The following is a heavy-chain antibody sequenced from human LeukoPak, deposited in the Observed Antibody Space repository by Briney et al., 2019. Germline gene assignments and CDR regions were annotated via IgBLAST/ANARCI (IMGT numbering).Heavy chain of an antibody. J-gene: IGHJ6*03. CDR3: ASGGTFGSKNQYYYYYYYMDV. CDR2: INHSGST. V-gene: IGHV4-34*01. CDR1: GGSFSGYY. D-gene: IGHD2/OR15-2a*01. Sequence: SETLSLTCAVYGGSFSGYYWSWIRQPPGKGLEWIGEINHSGSTNYNPSLKSRVTISVDTSKNQFSPKLSSVTAADTAVYYCASGGTFGSKNQYYYYYYYMDVWGKGTTVTVSS.